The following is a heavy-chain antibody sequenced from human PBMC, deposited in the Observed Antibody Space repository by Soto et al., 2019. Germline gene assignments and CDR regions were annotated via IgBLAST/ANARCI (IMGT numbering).Heavy chain of an antibody. V-gene: IGHV3-33*01. J-gene: IGHJ4*02. CDR3: TRGMEGFDY. CDR2: IWPDGSNN. Sequence: QVQLVESGGGVVQPGGSLRLSCAASGFIFASYGMHWVRQAPGTGLEWVAVIWPDGSNNHYADSVKGRFSIARDNSKNTLYLQMNHLRGEDTAVYYCTRGMEGFDYWGQGTLVTVSS. D-gene: IGHD2-8*01. CDR1: GFIFASYG.